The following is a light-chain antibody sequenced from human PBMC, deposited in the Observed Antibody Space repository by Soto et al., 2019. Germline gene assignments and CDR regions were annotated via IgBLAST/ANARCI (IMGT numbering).Light chain of an antibody. V-gene: IGKV1-5*03. CDR3: QQYKSYSPYT. CDR1: ESISRW. Sequence: IQMTQSRYTVAACVGVSVTSTCRASESISRWLAWYQQKPGKAPKLLIHRASTLETVVPSRISGSGSGTDFTLTIRNLQPDDFATYYCQQYKSYSPYTLGQGT. J-gene: IGKJ2*01. CDR2: RAS.